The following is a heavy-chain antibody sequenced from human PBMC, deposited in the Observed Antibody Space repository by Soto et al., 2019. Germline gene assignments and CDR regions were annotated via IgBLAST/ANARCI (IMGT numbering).Heavy chain of an antibody. CDR3: GADCSRTYCSDWFAP. CDR1: GGSIGSISYY. CDR2: LYYTGTT. J-gene: IGHJ5*02. Sequence: SETLSLTCSVSGGSIGSISYYFVWIRQPPGKGLEWIGSLYYTGTTYYNSSLKSRVTISADKSQNQFSLRLSSVTAADTAVYYCGADCSRTYCSDWFAPWCQGNPVTASS. V-gene: IGHV4-39*01. D-gene: IGHD2-2*01.